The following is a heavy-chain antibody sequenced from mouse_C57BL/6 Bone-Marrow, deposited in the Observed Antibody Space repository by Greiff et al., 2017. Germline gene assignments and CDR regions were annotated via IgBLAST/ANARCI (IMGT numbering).Heavy chain of an antibody. V-gene: IGHV1-74*01. CDR3: EIKKYYGSSDPFAY. D-gene: IGHD1-1*01. CDR1: GYTFTSYW. CDR2: IHPSDSDT. Sequence: QVQLQQPGAELVKPGASVKVSCKASGYTFTSYWMHWVKQRPGQGLEWIGRIHPSDSDTNYNQKFKGKATLTVDKSSSTAYMQLSSLTSEDSAVSYGEIKKYYGSSDPFAYWGQGTLVTVSA. J-gene: IGHJ3*01.